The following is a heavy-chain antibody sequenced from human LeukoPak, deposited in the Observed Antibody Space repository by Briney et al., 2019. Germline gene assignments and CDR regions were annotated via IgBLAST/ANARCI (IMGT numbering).Heavy chain of an antibody. Sequence: GGSLRLSCAASGFTFDDYGMSWVRQAPGKGLEWVTGINWNGGSTGYADSVKGRFTISRDNAKNSLYLQMNSLRAEDTALYYCARDLRAPRGYYMDVWGKGTTVTVSS. CDR3: ARDLRAPRGYYMDV. V-gene: IGHV3-20*04. CDR1: GFTFDDYG. CDR2: INWNGGST. J-gene: IGHJ6*03.